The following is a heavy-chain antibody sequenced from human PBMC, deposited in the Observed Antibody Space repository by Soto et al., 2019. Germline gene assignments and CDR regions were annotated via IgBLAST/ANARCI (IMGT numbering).Heavy chain of an antibody. CDR2: IFPNGNT. J-gene: IGHJ5*02. CDR3: ARGVPAAGTDWFDP. CDR1: RGYVNTFH. D-gene: IGHD6-13*01. V-gene: IGHV4-4*07. Sequence: SETLSLTCTVSRGYVNTFHWSWVRQPAGKGLEWIGRIFPNGNTDYSPSLKSRVTLSVDTSKNQISLNLTAVTAADMAVYYCARGVPAAGTDWFDPWGQGTRVTVSA.